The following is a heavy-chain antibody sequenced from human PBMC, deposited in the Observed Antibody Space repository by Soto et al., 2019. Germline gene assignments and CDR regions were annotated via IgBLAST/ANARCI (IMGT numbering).Heavy chain of an antibody. V-gene: IGHV4-34*01. CDR2: INHSGST. CDR3: ARGSPITMIVVAKGPFDY. Sequence: TSETLSLTCAVYGGSFSGYYWSWIRQPPGKGLEWIGEINHSGSTNYNPSLKSRVTISVDTSKNQFSLKLSSVTAADTAVYYCARGSPITMIVVAKGPFDYWGQGTLVTVSS. CDR1: GGSFSGYY. J-gene: IGHJ4*02. D-gene: IGHD3-22*01.